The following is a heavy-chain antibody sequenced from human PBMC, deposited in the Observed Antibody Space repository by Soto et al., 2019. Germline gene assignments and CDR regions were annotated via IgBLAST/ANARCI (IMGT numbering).Heavy chain of an antibody. J-gene: IGHJ3*02. CDR3: ARDADYYDSSGYYLDAFDI. CDR1: GFTFDDYG. Sequence: GSLRLSCAASGFTFDDYGMSWVRQAPGKGLDWVSGINWNGGSTGYADSVKGRFTISRDNAKNSLYLQMNSLRAEDTALYYCARDADYYDSSGYYLDAFDIPAQGTMVTVSS. CDR2: INWNGGST. D-gene: IGHD3-22*01. V-gene: IGHV3-20*04.